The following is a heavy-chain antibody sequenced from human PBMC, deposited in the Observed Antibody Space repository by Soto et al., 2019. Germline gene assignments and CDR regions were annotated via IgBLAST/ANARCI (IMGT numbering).Heavy chain of an antibody. Sequence: SSETLSLTCTVSGGSISSYYWSWIRQPPGKGLEWIGYIYYSGSTNYNPSLKSRVTISVDTSKNQFSLKLSSVTAADTAVYYCASTLQFQAHDAFDIWGQGTMVTVSS. J-gene: IGHJ3*02. D-gene: IGHD1-1*01. CDR1: GGSISSYY. CDR3: ASTLQFQAHDAFDI. CDR2: IYYSGST. V-gene: IGHV4-59*01.